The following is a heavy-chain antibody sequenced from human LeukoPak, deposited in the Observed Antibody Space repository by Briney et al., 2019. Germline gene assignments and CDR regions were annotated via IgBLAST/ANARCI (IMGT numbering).Heavy chain of an antibody. CDR2: IKQDGSEK. CDR3: AKRVRGYSGYDPVHYYYYCGMDV. Sequence: GGSLRLSCVASGFSFNNYRMTWVRRAPGKGLEWVANIKQDGSEKQYVDSVKGRFAISRDNAKKSLYLQINTQRAEDTAVYYCAKRVRGYSGYDPVHYYYYCGMDVWGQGTTVTVSS. V-gene: IGHV3-7*03. CDR1: GFSFNNYR. D-gene: IGHD5-12*01. J-gene: IGHJ6*02.